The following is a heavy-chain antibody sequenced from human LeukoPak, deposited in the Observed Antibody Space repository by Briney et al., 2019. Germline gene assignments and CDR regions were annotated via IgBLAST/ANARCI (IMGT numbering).Heavy chain of an antibody. CDR2: ISGYNGDT. D-gene: IGHD5-12*01. J-gene: IGHJ3*02. V-gene: IGHV1-18*01. Sequence: ASVTVSCKASGFTFTSFGFSWVRQAPGQGLEWVGWISGYNGDTSHDQKFQGRVSISTDTSTNPVYLDLRSLTSDDTAEYYCARRSGYDRHAGTLDMWGQGTMVIVSS. CDR3: ARRSGYDRHAGTLDM. CDR1: GFTFTSFG.